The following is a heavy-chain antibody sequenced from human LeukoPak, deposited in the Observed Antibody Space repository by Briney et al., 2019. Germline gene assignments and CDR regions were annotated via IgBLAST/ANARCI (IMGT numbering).Heavy chain of an antibody. D-gene: IGHD3-16*02. V-gene: IGHV4-31*03. CDR2: IYYSGST. CDR3: ARVRYMSYPNWFDP. Sequence: SETLSLTCTVSGGSISGGGYYWSWVRQHPGKGMGWVGYIYYSGSTYYNPSLNSRVTISVDTSKNQFSLKLSSVTAADTAVYYCARVRYMSYPNWFDPWGQGTLVTVSS. J-gene: IGHJ5*02. CDR1: GGSISGGGYY.